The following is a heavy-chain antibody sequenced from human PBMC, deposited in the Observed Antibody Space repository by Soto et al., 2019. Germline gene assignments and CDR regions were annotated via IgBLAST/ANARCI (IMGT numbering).Heavy chain of an antibody. V-gene: IGHV3-23*01. J-gene: IGHJ6*02. CDR2: LSVSGVST. CDR3: ATDLPGGEDDHYGRDV. D-gene: IGHD2-21*01. Sequence: GGSLRLSCAASGITFSNYAMSWVRQSPGKGLEWVSCLSVSGVSTYYADSVKGRFTISRDTSKNTLYLQMTSLRAEDTAVYYCATDLPGGEDDHYGRDVWGQGTTVTVCS. CDR1: GITFSNYA.